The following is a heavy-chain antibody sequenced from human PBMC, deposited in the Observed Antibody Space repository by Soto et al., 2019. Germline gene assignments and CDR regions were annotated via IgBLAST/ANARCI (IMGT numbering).Heavy chain of an antibody. CDR2: IIPIFGTA. J-gene: IGHJ5*02. Sequence: SVKVSCKASGGTFSSYAISWVRQAPGQGFEWMGGIIPIFGTANYAQKFQGRVTITADESTSTAYMELSSLRSEDTAVYYCAREQLHYYDSSGYPVNWFDPWGQGTLVTVSS. D-gene: IGHD3-22*01. CDR3: AREQLHYYDSSGYPVNWFDP. V-gene: IGHV1-69*13. CDR1: GGTFSSYA.